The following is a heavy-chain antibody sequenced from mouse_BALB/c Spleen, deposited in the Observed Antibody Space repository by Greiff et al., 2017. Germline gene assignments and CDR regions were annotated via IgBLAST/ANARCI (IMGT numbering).Heavy chain of an antibody. CDR1: GYTFSSYW. Sequence: QVQLKQSGAELMKPGASVKISCKATGYTFSSYWIEWVKQRPGHGLEWIGEILPGSGSTNYNEKFKGKATFTADTSSNTAYMQLSSLTSEDAAVYYCARWGSFDYWGQGTTLTVSS. V-gene: IGHV1-9*01. J-gene: IGHJ2*01. CDR3: ARWGSFDY. CDR2: ILPGSGST.